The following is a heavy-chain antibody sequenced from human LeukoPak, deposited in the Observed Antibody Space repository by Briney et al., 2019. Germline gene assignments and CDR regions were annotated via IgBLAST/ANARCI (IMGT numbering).Heavy chain of an antibody. V-gene: IGHV4-59*01. Sequence: SETLSLTCTVSGGSLSSYNWSWIWQPPGKGLEWIGYIYYSGSTNYIPSLNSRVTISVDTSKNQSTLKLSSVTAADTAVYYCARGPYDILTVYYTGFDYWGQGTLVTVSS. D-gene: IGHD3-9*01. CDR3: ARGPYDILTVYYTGFDY. CDR2: IYYSGST. J-gene: IGHJ4*02. CDR1: GGSLSSYN.